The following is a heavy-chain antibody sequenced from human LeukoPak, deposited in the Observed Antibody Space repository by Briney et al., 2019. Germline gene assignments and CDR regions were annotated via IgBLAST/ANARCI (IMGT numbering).Heavy chain of an antibody. CDR2: ISYDGSNK. D-gene: IGHD4-11*01. Sequence: GGSLRLSCAASGFTFSSYAMHWVRQAPGKGLEWVAVISYDGSNKYYADSVKGRFTISRDNSKNTLYLQMNSLRAEDTAVYYCARDKFSPSRLQYYFDYWGQGTLVTVSS. J-gene: IGHJ4*02. CDR3: ARDKFSPSRLQYYFDY. CDR1: GFTFSSYA. V-gene: IGHV3-30-3*01.